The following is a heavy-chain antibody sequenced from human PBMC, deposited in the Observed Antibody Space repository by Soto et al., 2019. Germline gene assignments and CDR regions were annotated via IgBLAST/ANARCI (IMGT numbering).Heavy chain of an antibody. Sequence: ASVKVSCKASGYTFTGYYIHWVREAPGQGLEWMGWINPQTGGTSYAQKFQGRVTLSRDTSINTAYLELSRLRFDDAAVYFCARERYQVVSDGMDVWGQGTTVTVSS. V-gene: IGHV1-2*02. CDR3: ARERYQVVSDGMDV. CDR2: INPQTGGT. CDR1: GYTFTGYY. J-gene: IGHJ6*02. D-gene: IGHD2-2*01.